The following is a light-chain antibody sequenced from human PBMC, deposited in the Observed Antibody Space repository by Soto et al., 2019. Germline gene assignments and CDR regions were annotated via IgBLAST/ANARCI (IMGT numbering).Light chain of an antibody. V-gene: IGKV1D-13*01. CDR1: QGIAGA. J-gene: IGKJ4*01. CDR2: DAS. Sequence: AIQLTQSPSSLSASVGDRVTITCRASQGIAGALAWYQQKPEKAPNLLIYDASTLESGVPSRFSGSGSGTDFTLTISSLQPEDFAAYYCQQFSDYPLTFGGGTNVDVK. CDR3: QQFSDYPLT.